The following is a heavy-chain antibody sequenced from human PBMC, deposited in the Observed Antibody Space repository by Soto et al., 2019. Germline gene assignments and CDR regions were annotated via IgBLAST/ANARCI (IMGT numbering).Heavy chain of an antibody. D-gene: IGHD3-22*01. CDR2: ISTNGGST. CDR3: VKGEYYYDSSGYYPFDY. J-gene: IGHJ4*02. Sequence: GGSLRLSYSASGFTFSSYAMHWVRQAPGKELEYVSSISTNGGSTHYADSVKGRFTISRDNSKNTQYLQMSSLRADDTAVYYCVKGEYYYDSSGYYPFDYWGQGTLVTVSS. V-gene: IGHV3-64D*06. CDR1: GFTFSSYA.